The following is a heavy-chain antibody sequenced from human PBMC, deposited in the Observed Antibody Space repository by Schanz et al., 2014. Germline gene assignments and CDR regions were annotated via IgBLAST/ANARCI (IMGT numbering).Heavy chain of an antibody. CDR2: IGYLGDT. D-gene: IGHD3-22*01. CDR1: GFTLSNSD. V-gene: IGHV3-13*01. J-gene: IGHJ4*02. Sequence: EVQLVESGGGLVQPGGSLRLSCAASGFTLSNSDMHWVRQGTGKGLEWVSTIGYLGDTYYPDSVKGRFTVSRDSGQNSLYLQMNSLRAGDTAVYYCARVHHYDPSGWGYFDYWGQGALVTVSS. CDR3: ARVHHYDPSGWGYFDY.